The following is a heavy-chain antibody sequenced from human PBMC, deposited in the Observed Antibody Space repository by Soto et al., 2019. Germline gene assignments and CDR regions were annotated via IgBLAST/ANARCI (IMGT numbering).Heavy chain of an antibody. Sequence: QVQLVQSGAEVKKPGASVKVSCKASGYTFTSYDINWVRQATGQGLEWMGWMNPNSGNTGYAQKCQGRVTMTRNTSISTAYMELSSLRSEDTAVYYCARGSTYYDSSGYYSPPDYWGQGTLVTVSS. CDR2: MNPNSGNT. CDR3: ARGSTYYDSSGYYSPPDY. V-gene: IGHV1-8*01. J-gene: IGHJ4*02. D-gene: IGHD3-22*01. CDR1: GYTFTSYD.